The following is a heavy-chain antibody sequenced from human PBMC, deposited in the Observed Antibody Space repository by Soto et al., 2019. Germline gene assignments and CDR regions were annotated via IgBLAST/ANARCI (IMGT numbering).Heavy chain of an antibody. Sequence: QVQLVQSGAEVKKPGASVKVSCKASGYTFTSYGISWVRQAPGQGLEWMGWISAYNGNTNYAQKLQGRVTMTTDTATNTVYMELRSLRSDDTAVYFCARASGSSYWFDPWGQGTLVTVSS. D-gene: IGHD1-26*01. CDR2: ISAYNGNT. V-gene: IGHV1-18*01. CDR3: ARASGSSYWFDP. CDR1: GYTFTSYG. J-gene: IGHJ5*02.